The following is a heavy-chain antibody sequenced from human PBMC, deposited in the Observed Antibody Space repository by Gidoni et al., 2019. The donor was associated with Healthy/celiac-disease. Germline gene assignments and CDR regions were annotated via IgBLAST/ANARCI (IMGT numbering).Heavy chain of an antibody. CDR3: ARDDYGDYEPGHYYYGMDV. CDR2: ISSSSSYI. Sequence: EVQLVESGGGLGQPGGSLRLSCAASGCTCSSDTRDWVRQAPGKGLEWVSSISSSSSYIYYADSVKVRFTISRDNAKNSLYLQMNSLRAEDTAVYYCARDDYGDYEPGHYYYGMDVWGQGTTVTVSS. CDR1: GCTCSSDT. V-gene: IGHV3-21*01. D-gene: IGHD4-17*01. J-gene: IGHJ6*02.